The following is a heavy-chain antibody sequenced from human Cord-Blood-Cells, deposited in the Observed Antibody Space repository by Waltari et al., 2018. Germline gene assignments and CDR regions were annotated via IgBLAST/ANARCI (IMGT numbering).Heavy chain of an antibody. CDR1: GGPISSYY. Sequence: QVQLQASGPGLVKPSGTLSLTCTVAGGPISSYYWSCIRRPPGKGLGWIGYIYYSGSPTHNPSRRSRVTIPVDTSKNHCSRKLSSVTAAETAVYYCARDFQRYGIVGATGAFDIWGQGTRVTVSS. CDR2: IYYSGSP. V-gene: IGHV4-59*13. J-gene: IGHJ3*02. D-gene: IGHD1-26*01. CDR3: ARDFQRYGIVGATGAFDI.